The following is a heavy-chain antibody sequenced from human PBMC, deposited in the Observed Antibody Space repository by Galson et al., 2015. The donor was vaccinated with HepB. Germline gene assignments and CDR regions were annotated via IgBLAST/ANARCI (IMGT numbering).Heavy chain of an antibody. CDR1: GFTFDDYA. V-gene: IGHV3-9*01. Sequence: SLRLSCAASGFTFDDYAMHWVRQAPGKGLEWVSGISWNSGSIGYADSVKGRFTISRDDAKNSLYLQMNSLRAEDTALYYCAKDLRQQGTFDYWGQGTLVTVSS. D-gene: IGHD6-13*01. CDR3: AKDLRQQGTFDY. CDR2: ISWNSGSI. J-gene: IGHJ4*02.